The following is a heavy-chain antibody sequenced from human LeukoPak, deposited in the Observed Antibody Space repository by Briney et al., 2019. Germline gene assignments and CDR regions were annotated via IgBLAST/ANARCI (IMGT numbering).Heavy chain of an antibody. J-gene: IGHJ4*02. CDR1: GYTFTSYY. V-gene: IGHV1-46*01. CDR2: INPSGGST. Sequence: ASVKVSCKASGYTFTSYYMHWVRQAPGQGLEWMGIINPSGGSTSYAQKFQGRVTMTRDTSISTAYMELSRLRSDDTAVYYCARSIVVVTAMDYWGQGTLVTVSS. D-gene: IGHD2-21*02. CDR3: ARSIVVVTAMDY.